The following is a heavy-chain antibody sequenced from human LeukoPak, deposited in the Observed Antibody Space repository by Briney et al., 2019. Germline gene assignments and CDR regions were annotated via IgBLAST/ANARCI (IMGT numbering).Heavy chain of an antibody. CDR2: ISFDGSDA. CDR3: AKAKGPTRHAYCGGD. CDR1: GFTFSSYA. Sequence: GGSLRLSCAASGFTFSSYAMSWVRQAPGKGLVWVSCISFDGSDATYADSVKGRFTISRDNSKNTLYLQMNSLRAEDTAVYYCAKAKGPTRHAYCGGDWGQGTLVTVSS. D-gene: IGHD2-21*01. J-gene: IGHJ4*02. V-gene: IGHV3-23*01.